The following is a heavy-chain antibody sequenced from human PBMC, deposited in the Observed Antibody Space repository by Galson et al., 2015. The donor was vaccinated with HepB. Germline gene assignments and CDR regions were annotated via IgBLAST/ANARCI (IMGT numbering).Heavy chain of an antibody. J-gene: IGHJ4*02. Sequence: LSLTCTVSGGSISSDNYYWSWIRQPAGKGLEWIGRIYTSGTTNYNPSLNSRVTMSLDTSKNQFSLRLNSVTAADTAVYYCAREFSLWGPGTLVTVSS. CDR3: AREFSL. CDR2: IYTSGTT. V-gene: IGHV4-61*02. CDR1: GGSISSDNYY.